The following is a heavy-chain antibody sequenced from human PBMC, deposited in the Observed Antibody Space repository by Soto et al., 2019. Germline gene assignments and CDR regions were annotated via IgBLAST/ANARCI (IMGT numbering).Heavy chain of an antibody. D-gene: IGHD6-13*01. Sequence: VGSLRLSCAASGFTFSSYAMSWVRQAPGKGLEWVSAISGSGGSTYYADSVKGRFTISRDNSKNTLYLQMNSLRAEDTAVYYCAKAEQQLVKGVLDVWGQGTTVTVSS. CDR1: GFTFSSYA. CDR2: ISGSGGST. CDR3: AKAEQQLVKGVLDV. V-gene: IGHV3-23*01. J-gene: IGHJ6*02.